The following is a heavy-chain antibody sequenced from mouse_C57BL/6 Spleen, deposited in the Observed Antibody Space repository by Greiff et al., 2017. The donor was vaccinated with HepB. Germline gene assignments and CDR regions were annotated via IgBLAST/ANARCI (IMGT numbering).Heavy chain of an antibody. D-gene: IGHD1-2*01. CDR1: GYTFTDYE. J-gene: IGHJ4*01. Sequence: VQLVESGAELVRPGASVTLSCKASGYTFTDYEMHWVKQTPVHGLEWIGAIDPETGGTAYNQKFKGKAILTADKSSSTAYMERRSLTSEDSAVYYCTRSYGEGAMDYWGQGTSVTVSS. V-gene: IGHV1-15*01. CDR2: IDPETGGT. CDR3: TRSYGEGAMDY.